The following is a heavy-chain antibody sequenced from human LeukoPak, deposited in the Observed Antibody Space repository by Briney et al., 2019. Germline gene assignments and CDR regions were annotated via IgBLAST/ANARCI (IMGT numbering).Heavy chain of an antibody. D-gene: IGHD6-13*01. V-gene: IGHV3-33*01. Sequence: GGSLRLSCAASGFTFSSYGMPWVRQAPGKGLEWVAVIWYDGSNKYYADSVKGRFTISRDNSKNTLYLQMNSLRAEDTAVYYCARDDTYSSSWYPWGQGTLVTVSS. J-gene: IGHJ5*02. CDR3: ARDDTYSSSWYP. CDR1: GFTFSSYG. CDR2: IWYDGSNK.